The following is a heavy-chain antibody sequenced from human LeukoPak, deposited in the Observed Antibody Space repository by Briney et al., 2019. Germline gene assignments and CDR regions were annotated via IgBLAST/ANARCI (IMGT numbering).Heavy chain of an antibody. CDR1: GFTFSSYW. J-gene: IGHJ4*02. Sequence: GGSLRLSCAASGFTFSSYWMSWVRQAPGKGLEWVANIKQDGSEKYYVDSVKGRFTISRDNAKNSLYLQMNSLRAEDTAVYYCARGDVGQYYYGSGSYNRWGQGTLVTVSS. CDR3: ARGDVGQYYYGSGSYNR. CDR2: IKQDGSEK. D-gene: IGHD3-10*01. V-gene: IGHV3-7*01.